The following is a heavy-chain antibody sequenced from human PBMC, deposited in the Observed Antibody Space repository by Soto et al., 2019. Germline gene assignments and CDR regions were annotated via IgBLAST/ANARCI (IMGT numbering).Heavy chain of an antibody. CDR1: GGSISSYY. CDR2: IYYSGST. V-gene: IGHV4-59*01. CDR3: ARANYDFWSGYSGNFDY. D-gene: IGHD3-3*01. J-gene: IGHJ4*02. Sequence: KASETLSLTCTVSGGSISSYYWSWIRQPPGKGLEWIGYIYYSGSTNYNPSLKSRVTISVDTSKNQFSLKLSSVTAADTAVYYCARANYDFWSGYSGNFDYWGQGTLVTVSS.